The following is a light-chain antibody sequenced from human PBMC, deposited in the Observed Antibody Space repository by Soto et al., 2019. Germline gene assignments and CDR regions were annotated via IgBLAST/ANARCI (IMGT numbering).Light chain of an antibody. V-gene: IGKV1-33*01. CDR3: QQYDNLLSSLT. Sequence: DIQMTQSPSSLSASVGDRVTITCQASQDISSYLNWYRQKPGKAPKLLIYDASNLETGVPSRFSGSGSGTDFTFTISSLQPEDIATYYCQQYDNLLSSLTFGGGTKVEIK. CDR1: QDISSY. CDR2: DAS. J-gene: IGKJ4*01.